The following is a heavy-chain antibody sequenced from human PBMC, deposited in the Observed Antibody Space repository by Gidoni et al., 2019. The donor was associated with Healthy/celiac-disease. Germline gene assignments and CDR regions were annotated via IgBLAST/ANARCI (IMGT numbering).Heavy chain of an antibody. D-gene: IGHD3-22*01. Sequence: QVQLVESGGGVVQPGRSLRLSCAASGLTFSRYGMHWVRQAPGKGLEWVAVISYGGSNKYYADSVKCRFTISRDNSKNTLYLQMNSLRAEDTAVYYCAKDGPNDSRSLGAFDIWGQGTMVTVSS. J-gene: IGHJ3*02. CDR3: AKDGPNDSRSLGAFDI. CDR1: GLTFSRYG. V-gene: IGHV3-30*18. CDR2: ISYGGSNK.